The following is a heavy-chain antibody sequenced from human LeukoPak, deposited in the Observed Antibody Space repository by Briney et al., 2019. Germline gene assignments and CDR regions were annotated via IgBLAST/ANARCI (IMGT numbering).Heavy chain of an antibody. CDR1: GGSFSGYY. D-gene: IGHD4-17*01. V-gene: IGHV4-34*01. Sequence: PSETLSLTCAVYGGSFSGYYWSWIRQPPGKGLEWIGEINHSGSTNYNPSLKSRVTISVDTSKNQFSLKLSSVTAADTAVYYCAGGPRARSPATVTTGPFDYWGQGTLVTVSS. J-gene: IGHJ4*02. CDR3: AGGPRARSPATVTTGPFDY. CDR2: INHSGST.